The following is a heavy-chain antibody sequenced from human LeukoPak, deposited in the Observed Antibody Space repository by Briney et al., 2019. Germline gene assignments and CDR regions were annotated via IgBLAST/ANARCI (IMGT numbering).Heavy chain of an antibody. D-gene: IGHD2-15*01. CDR2: TNYRSKWNI. CDR3: ARELHGGRLSRFAY. CDR1: GDSVSSNDVP. J-gene: IGHJ4*02. Sequence: SQTLSLTCAISGDSVSSNDVPWNWLRQSPSRGLEWLGRTNYRSKWNIYYAPSVRGRITVDADTSKYQFSLLLYSVTPEDTAVYYYARELHGGRLSRFAYCGQGTLVTVSS. V-gene: IGHV6-1*01.